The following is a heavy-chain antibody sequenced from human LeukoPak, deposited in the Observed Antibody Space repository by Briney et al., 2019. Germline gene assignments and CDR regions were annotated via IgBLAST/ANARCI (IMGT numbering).Heavy chain of an antibody. J-gene: IGHJ4*02. V-gene: IGHV1-2*02. Sequence: ASVKLSCKVSGYTFTGYYMHWVRQAPGQGLEWMGWINPKSSGTNYAQKFQGSVTMTRDTSISTDDMELSRLRSDDTAVYYCARVRDGYGGSYFDYWGQGMLVTVSS. CDR1: GYTFTGYY. CDR3: ARVRDGYGGSYFDY. CDR2: INPKSSGT. D-gene: IGHD5-24*01.